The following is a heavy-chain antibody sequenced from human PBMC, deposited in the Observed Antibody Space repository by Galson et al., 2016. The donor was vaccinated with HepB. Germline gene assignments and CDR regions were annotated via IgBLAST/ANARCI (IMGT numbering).Heavy chain of an antibody. Sequence: SLRLSCAASGFTFSSYAMSWVRQAPGKGLEWVSAISGSGGSTYYADSVKGRFTISRDNSKNTLYLQMNSLRAEDTAVYYCAKGGTSSSYGFDYWGQGTLVTVSS. CDR1: GFTFSSYA. J-gene: IGHJ4*02. V-gene: IGHV3-23*01. CDR2: ISGSGGST. D-gene: IGHD6-13*01. CDR3: AKGGTSSSYGFDY.